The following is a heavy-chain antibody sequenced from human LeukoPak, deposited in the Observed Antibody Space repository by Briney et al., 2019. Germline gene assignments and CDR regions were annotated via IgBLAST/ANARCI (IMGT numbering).Heavy chain of an antibody. CDR3: ARYRNEALFAFDI. CDR2: IYYSGNT. D-gene: IGHD1-14*01. CDR1: GDSISNYY. J-gene: IGHJ3*02. V-gene: IGHV4-59*01. Sequence: SETLSLTCTVSGDSISNYYRSWIRQPPGKGLEWIGYIYYSGNTDHNPSLKSRVTISVDTSKNQFSLRLNSVTAADTAVYYCARYRNEALFAFDIWGQGAMVTVSS.